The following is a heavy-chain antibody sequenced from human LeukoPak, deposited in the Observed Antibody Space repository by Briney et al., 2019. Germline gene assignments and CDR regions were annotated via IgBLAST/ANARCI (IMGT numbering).Heavy chain of an antibody. CDR3: ATNLYCSGGSCYGRDLIALDY. D-gene: IGHD2-15*01. CDR1: GYTFTGYY. J-gene: IGHJ4*02. V-gene: IGHV1-2*04. CDR2: INPNSGGT. Sequence: ASVKVSCTASGYTFTGYYMHWVRQAPGQGLEWMGWINPNSGGTNYAQKFQGWVTMTRDTSISTAYMELSRLRSDDTAVYYCATNLYCSGGSCYGRDLIALDYWGQGTLVTVSS.